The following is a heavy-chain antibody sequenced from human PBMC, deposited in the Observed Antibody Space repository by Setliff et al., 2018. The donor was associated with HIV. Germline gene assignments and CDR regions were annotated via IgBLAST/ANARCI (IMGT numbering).Heavy chain of an antibody. J-gene: IGHJ4*02. V-gene: IGHV4-34*01. CDR2: INHSGST. CDR1: GGSFSGYY. CDR3: ARYDYGDFDY. D-gene: IGHD4-17*01. Sequence: SETLSLTCAVFGGSFSGYYWSGIRQPPGKGLEWIGEINHSGSTDYNPSLKSRVPISVDTSKNQFSLNLSSVTAADTAVYYCARYDYGDFDYWVQGTPVTVSS.